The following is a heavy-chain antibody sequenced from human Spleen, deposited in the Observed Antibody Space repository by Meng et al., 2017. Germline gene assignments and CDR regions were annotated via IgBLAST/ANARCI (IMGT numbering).Heavy chain of an antibody. D-gene: IGHD3-22*01. CDR1: GGSFSDSY. V-gene: IGHV4-34*01. CDR2: INHSGST. Sequence: VQLQEWGPGLLTPSATLSLTCVVSGGSFSDSYWSCIRQPRGRGLEWIGEINHSGSTNYNPSLESRATITVNKSKNQFSLKLCSETATDTAVYYCARESVVVSHNLAQFDYWGQGTLVTVSS. CDR3: ARESVVVSHNLAQFDY. J-gene: IGHJ4*02.